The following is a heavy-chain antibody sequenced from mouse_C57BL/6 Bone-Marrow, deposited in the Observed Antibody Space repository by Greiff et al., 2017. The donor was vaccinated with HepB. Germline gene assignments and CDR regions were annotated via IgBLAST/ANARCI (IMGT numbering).Heavy chain of an antibody. V-gene: IGHV14-4*01. CDR2: IDPENGDT. CDR1: GFNIKDDY. Sequence: EVKLQESGAELVRPGASVKLSCTASGFNIKDDYMHWVKQRPEQGLEWIGWIDPENGDTEYASKFQGKATITADTSSNTAYLQLSSLTSEDTAVYYYTASRAYYVDYWGQGTTLTVSS. D-gene: IGHD3-3*01. CDR3: TASRAYYVDY. J-gene: IGHJ2*01.